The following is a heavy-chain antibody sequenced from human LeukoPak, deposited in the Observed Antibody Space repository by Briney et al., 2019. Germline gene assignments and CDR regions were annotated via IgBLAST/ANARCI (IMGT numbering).Heavy chain of an antibody. V-gene: IGHV3-7*03. Sequence: GGSLRLSCAASGFTFSTYWMSWVRQAPGKGLEWVANIKQDGSEKYYVDSVKGRFTISRDNSKNTLYLQMNSLRAEDTAVYYCARVERGNYFDYWGQGTLVTVSS. D-gene: IGHD3-10*01. J-gene: IGHJ4*02. CDR2: IKQDGSEK. CDR1: GFTFSTYW. CDR3: ARVERGNYFDY.